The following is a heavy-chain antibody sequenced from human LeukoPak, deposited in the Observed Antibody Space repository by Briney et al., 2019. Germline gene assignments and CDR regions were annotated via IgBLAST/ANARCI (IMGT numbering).Heavy chain of an antibody. V-gene: IGHV3-21*01. CDR1: GFTFSSYS. D-gene: IGHD3-22*01. CDR3: ARDVISYYDSSGYYTFDY. CDR2: ISSSSSYI. Sequence: AGGSLRLSCAASGFTFSSYSMNWVRQAPGKGLEWVSSISSSSSYIYYADSVKGRFTISRDNAKNSLYLQMNSLRAEDTAVYYCARDVISYYDSSGYYTFDYWGQGTLVTVSS. J-gene: IGHJ4*02.